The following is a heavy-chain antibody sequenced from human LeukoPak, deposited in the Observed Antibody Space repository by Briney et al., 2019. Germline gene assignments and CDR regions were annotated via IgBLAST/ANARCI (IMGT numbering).Heavy chain of an antibody. Sequence: GESLRLSCAASGFTFSSYSMNWVRQAPGKGLEWVSYIRTSSPTIYYADSVKGRFTISRDNAKNSLYLQMNSLRVEDTAIYYCARDHRWGFDYWGQGTLVTVSS. J-gene: IGHJ4*02. D-gene: IGHD4-23*01. CDR1: GFTFSSYS. CDR2: IRTSSPTI. CDR3: ARDHRWGFDY. V-gene: IGHV3-48*01.